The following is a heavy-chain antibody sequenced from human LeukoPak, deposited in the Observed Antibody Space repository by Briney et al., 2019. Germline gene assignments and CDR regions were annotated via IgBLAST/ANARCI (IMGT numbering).Heavy chain of an antibody. CDR3: ARVTGYMIEDYFDY. CDR1: SGSISTSNYY. CDR2: IFYSGST. V-gene: IGHV4-39*07. Sequence: PSETLSLTCTVSSGSISTSNYYWGWVRQPPGKALEWIGNIFYSGSTYYSPSLKSRVTISLDTSRNQFSLRLSSVTAADTAVYYCARVTGYMIEDYFDYWGQGTLVTVSS. J-gene: IGHJ4*02. D-gene: IGHD3-22*01.